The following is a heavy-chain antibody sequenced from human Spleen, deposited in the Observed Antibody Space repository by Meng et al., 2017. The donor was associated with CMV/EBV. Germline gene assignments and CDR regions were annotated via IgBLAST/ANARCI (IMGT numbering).Heavy chain of an antibody. V-gene: IGHV3-7*01. CDR2: IKQDGSEK. CDR3: ARDPISAEYYYYYGMDV. J-gene: IGHJ6*02. CDR1: GFTFSNYW. Sequence: GESLKISCAASGFTFSNYWMSWVRQAPGKGLEWVANIKQDGSEKYYVDSVKGRFTISRDNAKNSLYLQMNSLRAEDTAVYYCARDPISAEYYYYYGMDVWGQGTTVTVSS. D-gene: IGHD3-3*01.